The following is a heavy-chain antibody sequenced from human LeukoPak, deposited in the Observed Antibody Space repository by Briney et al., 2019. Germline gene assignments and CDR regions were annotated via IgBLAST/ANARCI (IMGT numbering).Heavy chain of an antibody. V-gene: IGHV3-30*02. CDR1: GFTFSSYG. CDR3: AKDNSPYYGSGRPIDY. CDR2: IRYDGSNK. J-gene: IGHJ4*01. D-gene: IGHD3-10*01. Sequence: GGSLRLSCAASGFTFSSYGMHWVRQAPGKGLEWVAFIRYDGSNKYYADSVKGRFTISRDNSKNPLYLQMNSLRAEYTAVYYCAKDNSPYYGSGRPIDYWGHGTLVTVSS.